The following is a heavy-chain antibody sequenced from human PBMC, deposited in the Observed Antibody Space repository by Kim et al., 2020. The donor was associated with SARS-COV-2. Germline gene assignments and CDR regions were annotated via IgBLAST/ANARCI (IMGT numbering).Heavy chain of an antibody. Sequence: GGSLRLSCAASGFTFSSYCMNWVRQAPGKGLEWVSSISSSSSYIYYSDSVKGRFTISRDNAKNSLYLQMNSLRAEDTAVYYCARKGGYGDYGYWGQGTLVTVSS. V-gene: IGHV3-21*01. J-gene: IGHJ4*02. CDR3: ARKGGYGDYGY. CDR1: GFTFSSYC. CDR2: ISSSSSYI. D-gene: IGHD4-17*01.